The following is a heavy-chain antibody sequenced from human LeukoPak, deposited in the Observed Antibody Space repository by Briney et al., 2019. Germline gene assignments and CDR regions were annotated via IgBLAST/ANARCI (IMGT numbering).Heavy chain of an antibody. V-gene: IGHV3-30*18. CDR3: AKDLLGGSVDY. CDR2: ISYDGSNK. J-gene: IGHJ4*02. Sequence: GRSLRLSCAASGFTFSSYGMHWVRQAPGKGLEWVAVISYDGSNKYYADSVKGRFTISRDNSKNTLYLQMNSLRAEDTAVYYRAKDLLGGSVDYWGQGTLVTVSS. D-gene: IGHD3-10*01. CDR1: GFTFSSYG.